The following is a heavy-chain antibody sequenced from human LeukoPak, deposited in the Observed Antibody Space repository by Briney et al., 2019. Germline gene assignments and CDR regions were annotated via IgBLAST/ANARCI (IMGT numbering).Heavy chain of an antibody. CDR2: IYTSGST. Sequence: SETLSLTCTVSGGSVSSGTYYWTWIRQPAGKGLEWIGRIYTSGSTNFDPSLKSRVSISLGTSQNQFSLKLSSVTAADTAVYYCARAAPLYYDFWSGAPYYFDYWGQGTLVTVSS. J-gene: IGHJ4*02. CDR1: GGSVSSGTYY. V-gene: IGHV4-61*02. D-gene: IGHD3-3*01. CDR3: ARAAPLYYDFWSGAPYYFDY.